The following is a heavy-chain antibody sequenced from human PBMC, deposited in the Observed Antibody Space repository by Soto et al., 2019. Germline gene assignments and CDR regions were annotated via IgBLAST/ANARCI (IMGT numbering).Heavy chain of an antibody. Sequence: QVQLQESGPGLVKPSGTLSLTCTVSSGSITSSLWWSWVRQSPGKGLEWIGEVAQSGCIHSMPSLKSRLTISLDKSTNRFSLRLTSVTTADTAVYYCARNRYGGYDFDSWGQGSLVTVSS. J-gene: IGHJ4*02. CDR1: SGSITSSLW. CDR2: VAQSGCI. CDR3: ARNRYGGYDFDS. V-gene: IGHV4-4*02. D-gene: IGHD5-12*01.